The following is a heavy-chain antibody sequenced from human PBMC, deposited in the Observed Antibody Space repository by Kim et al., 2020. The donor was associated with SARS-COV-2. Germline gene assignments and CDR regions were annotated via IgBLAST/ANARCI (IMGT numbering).Heavy chain of an antibody. CDR1: GGSISSSSYY. V-gene: IGHV4-39*01. J-gene: IGHJ6*03. CDR3: ARSFLGWSVVPAAMNASYYYYYMDV. Sequence: SETLSLTCTVSGGSISSSSYYWGWIRQPPGKGLEWIGSIYYSGSTYYNPSLKSRVTISVDTSKNQFSLKLSSVTAADTAVYYCARSFLGWSVVPAAMNASYYYYYMDVWGKGTTVTVSS. D-gene: IGHD2-2*01. CDR2: IYYSGST.